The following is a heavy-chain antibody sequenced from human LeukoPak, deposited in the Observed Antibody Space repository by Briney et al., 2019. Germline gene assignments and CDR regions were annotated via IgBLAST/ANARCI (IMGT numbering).Heavy chain of an antibody. Sequence: GESLRICCKGSGYTFRNYWIAWVRQLPGKGLEWMGIVYPRDSDTRYSPSFQGQVTFSVDQSINTAYMQWTSLKASDTAIYYCASHVNILEPVFDYWGQGTLVTVSS. J-gene: IGHJ4*02. V-gene: IGHV5-51*01. CDR1: GYTFRNYW. D-gene: IGHD2/OR15-2a*01. CDR3: ASHVNILEPVFDY. CDR2: VYPRDSDT.